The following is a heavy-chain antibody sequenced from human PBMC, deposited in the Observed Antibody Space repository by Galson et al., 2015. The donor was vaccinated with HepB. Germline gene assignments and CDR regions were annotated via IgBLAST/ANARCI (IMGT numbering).Heavy chain of an antibody. D-gene: IGHD3-16*01. J-gene: IGHJ3*02. CDR2: ISYAGTNK. CDR3: AKVHDLRLGEFDAFDI. Sequence: SLRLSCAASGFTFRSHGMHWVRQAPGKGLEWVALISYAGTNKYYVDSVRGRFTISRDNSKNTLYLQMNSLRAEDTAVYYCAKVHDLRLGEFDAFDIWGQGTIVTVSS. CDR1: GFTFRSHG. V-gene: IGHV3-30*18.